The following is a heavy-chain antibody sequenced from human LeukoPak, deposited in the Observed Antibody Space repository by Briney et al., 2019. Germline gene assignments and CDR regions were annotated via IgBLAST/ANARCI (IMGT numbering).Heavy chain of an antibody. CDR2: ISSSSSTI. CDR3: ARGLGSGRHAFDI. Sequence: GGSLRLSCAASGFTFSSYSMNWVRQAPGKGLEWVSYISSSSSTIYYADSVKGRFTTSRDNAKNSLYLQVNSLRAEDTAVYYCARGLGSGRHAFDIWGQGTMVTVSS. V-gene: IGHV3-48*01. CDR1: GFTFSSYS. J-gene: IGHJ3*02. D-gene: IGHD3-10*01.